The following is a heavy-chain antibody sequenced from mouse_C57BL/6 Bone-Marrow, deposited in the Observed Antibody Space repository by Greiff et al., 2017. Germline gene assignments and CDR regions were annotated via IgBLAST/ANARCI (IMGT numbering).Heavy chain of an antibody. V-gene: IGHV14-4*01. CDR1: GFNINDDY. J-gene: IGHJ4*01. CDR2: IDPENGDT. D-gene: IGHD3-2*01. Sequence: VQLQQSGAELVRPGASVKLSCTASGFNINDDYMHWVKQRPEQGLEWIGWIDPENGDTEYASKFQGKATITADTSSNTAYLQLSSLTSEDTAVYYGKMTARATRSAMDYWGQGTSVTVSS. CDR3: KMTARATRSAMDY.